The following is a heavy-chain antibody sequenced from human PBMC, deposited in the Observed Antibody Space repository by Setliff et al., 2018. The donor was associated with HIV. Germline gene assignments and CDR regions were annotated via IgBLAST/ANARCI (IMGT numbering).Heavy chain of an antibody. D-gene: IGHD6-6*01. CDR3: ARDPAPSSSASYFQH. J-gene: IGHJ1*01. CDR2: ISAHNGNT. V-gene: IGHV1-18*01. CDR1: GYTFTSYG. Sequence: ASVKVSCKASGYTFTSYGISWVRQAPGQGLEWMGWISAHNGNTKYTQKLQGRVTMTTDTSTSTAYMELRSLRSDDTAVYYCARDPAPSSSASYFQHWGQGTPVTVSS.